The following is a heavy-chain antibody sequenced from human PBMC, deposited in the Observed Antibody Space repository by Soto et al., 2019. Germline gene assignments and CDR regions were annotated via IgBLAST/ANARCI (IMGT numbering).Heavy chain of an antibody. D-gene: IGHD3-16*01. J-gene: IGHJ5*02. V-gene: IGHV3-30*18. CDR2: ISYDGSNK. CDR1: GFTFSSYG. CDR3: TNDGGAMGRFDP. Sequence: QVPLVESGGGVVQPGSSLRLSCAASGFTFSSYGMHWVRQAPGKGLEWVAVISYDGSNKYYADSVKGRFTISRDNSKNTLYLQMNSLRAEDPAVYYCTNDGGAMGRFDPWGQGTLVTVSS.